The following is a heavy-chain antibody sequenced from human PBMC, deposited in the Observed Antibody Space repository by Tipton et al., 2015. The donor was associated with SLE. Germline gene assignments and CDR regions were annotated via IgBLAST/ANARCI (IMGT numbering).Heavy chain of an antibody. Sequence: TLSLTCTVSGFSIRSAYYWSWIRQPPGKGLEWIGYIYYIGSTNYNPSLKSRVTMSVDRSRNEFSLSLTSVTAADTAVYYCARSPSSGWEYYFDYWGQGTLVTVSS. J-gene: IGHJ4*02. D-gene: IGHD6-19*01. V-gene: IGHV4-59*08. CDR3: ARSPSSGWEYYFDY. CDR1: GFSIRSAYY. CDR2: IYYIGST.